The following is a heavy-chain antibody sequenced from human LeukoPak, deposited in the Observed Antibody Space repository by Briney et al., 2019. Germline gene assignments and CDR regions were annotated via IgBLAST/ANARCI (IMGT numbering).Heavy chain of an antibody. CDR2: INSDGSST. J-gene: IGHJ4*02. V-gene: IGHV3-74*01. D-gene: IGHD3-10*01. Sequence: GSLRLSRAASGFTFSSYWMHWVRQAPGKGLVWVSRINSDGSSTRYADSVKGRFTVSRDNAKNTLYLQMNSLRAEDTAVYYCAIIRGVITDLDYWGQGTLVTVSS. CDR1: GFTFSSYW. CDR3: AIIRGVITDLDY.